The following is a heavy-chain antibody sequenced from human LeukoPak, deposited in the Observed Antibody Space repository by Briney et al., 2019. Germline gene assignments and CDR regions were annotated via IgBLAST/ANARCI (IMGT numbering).Heavy chain of an antibody. Sequence: GGSLRLSCAASGFTFSSYSMNWVRQAPGKVLEWVSSISSSSSYIYYADSVKGRFTISRDNAKNSLYLQMNSLRAEDTAVYYCARGPDILTGAEFNYWGQGTLVAVSS. CDR1: GFTFSSYS. CDR2: ISSSSSYI. D-gene: IGHD3-9*01. CDR3: ARGPDILTGAEFNY. J-gene: IGHJ4*02. V-gene: IGHV3-21*01.